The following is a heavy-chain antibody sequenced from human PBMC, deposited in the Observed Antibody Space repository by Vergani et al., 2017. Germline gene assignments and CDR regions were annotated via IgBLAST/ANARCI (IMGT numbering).Heavy chain of an antibody. CDR2: INNSGST. CDR1: GGSFSGYY. D-gene: IGHD6-6*01. CDR3: ARGRWIAAPRPFDY. J-gene: IGHJ4*02. Sequence: QVQLQQWGAGLLKPSETLSLTCAVYGGSFSGYYWSWIRQPPGKGLEWIGEINNSGSTNYNPSLKSRVTISVDTSKNQFSLELSSVTAADMAVYYCARGRWIAAPRPFDYWGQGTLVTVSS. V-gene: IGHV4-34*01.